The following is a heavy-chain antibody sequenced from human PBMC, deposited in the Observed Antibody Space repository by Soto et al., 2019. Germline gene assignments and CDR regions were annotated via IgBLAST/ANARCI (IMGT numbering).Heavy chain of an antibody. CDR2: INPNSGGT. V-gene: IGHV1-2*04. CDR3: ARGNIVVVVAATLAGGSIDY. D-gene: IGHD2-15*01. J-gene: IGHJ4*02. Sequence: ASVKVSCKASGYTFTGYYMHWVRQAPGQGLEWVGWINPNSGGTNYAQKFQGWVTMTRDTSISTAYMELSRLRSDDTAVYYCARGNIVVVVAATLAGGSIDYWGQGTLVTVSS. CDR1: GYTFTGYY.